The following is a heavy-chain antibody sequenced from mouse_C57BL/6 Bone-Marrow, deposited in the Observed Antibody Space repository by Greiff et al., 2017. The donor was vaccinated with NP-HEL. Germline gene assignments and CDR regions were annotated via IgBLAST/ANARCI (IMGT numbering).Heavy chain of an antibody. V-gene: IGHV1-54*01. CDR2: INPGSGGT. Sequence: QVQLKESGAELVRPGTSVKVSCKASGYAFTNYLIEWVKQRPGQGLEWIGVINPGSGGTNYNEKFKGKATLTADKSSSTAYMQLSSLTSEDSAVYFCARDYYGDYWGQGTTLTVSS. CDR1: GYAFTNYL. J-gene: IGHJ2*01. CDR3: ARDYYGDY.